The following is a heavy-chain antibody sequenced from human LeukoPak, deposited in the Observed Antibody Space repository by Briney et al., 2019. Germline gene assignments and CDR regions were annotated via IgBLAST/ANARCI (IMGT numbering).Heavy chain of an antibody. CDR2: IYYSGST. J-gene: IGHJ6*02. Sequence: SETLSLTCTVSGGSISSYYWSWIRQPPGKGLEWIGYIYYSGSTNYNPSLKSRVTISVDTSKNQFSLKLSSVTAADTAVYYCARLACSSTSCYARDYYYYGMDVWGQGTTDTVSS. CDR1: GGSISSYY. CDR3: ARLACSSTSCYARDYYYYGMDV. D-gene: IGHD2-2*01. V-gene: IGHV4-59*12.